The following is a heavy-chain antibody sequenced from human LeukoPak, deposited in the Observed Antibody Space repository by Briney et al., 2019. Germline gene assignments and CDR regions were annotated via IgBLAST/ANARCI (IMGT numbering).Heavy chain of an antibody. CDR1: GYTFTDYD. CDR2: INPNNDA. V-gene: IGHV1-2*02. J-gene: IGHJ5*01. CDR3: ARIRWIDS. Sequence: ASVKVSCKASGYTFTDYDMHWVRQAPGQRLEWMGWINPNNDANYTQKFQGRVTMTRDTSTSTGYMELTRLPSDDTAVDFCARIRWIDSWGQGTLVTVSS.